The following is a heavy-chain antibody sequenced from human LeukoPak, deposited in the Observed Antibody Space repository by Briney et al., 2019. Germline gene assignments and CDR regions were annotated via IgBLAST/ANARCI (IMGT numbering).Heavy chain of an antibody. CDR1: GGSVSSSSYY. CDR2: IYYNGNT. D-gene: IGHD2-8*02. J-gene: IGHJ4*02. Sequence: SETLSLTCTVSGGSVSSSSYYGGWIRQPPGKGLECIATIYYNGNTYYSPSLKNRVTISLDTSKNQFSLRVSSVTAADTAVYYCARLLARGDFDSWGQGTLVTVSS. V-gene: IGHV4-39*01. CDR3: ARLLARGDFDS.